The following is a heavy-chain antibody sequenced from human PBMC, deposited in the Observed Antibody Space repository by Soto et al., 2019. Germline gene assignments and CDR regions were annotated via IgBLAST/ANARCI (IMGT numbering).Heavy chain of an antibody. Sequence: SETLSLTCAVYGGSFSGYYWSWIRQPPGKGLEWIGEINHSGSTNYNPSLKSRVTISVDTSKNQFSLKLSSVTAADTAVYYCARRRGSSSSYRSYYYYMDVWGKGTTVTV. CDR1: GGSFSGYY. CDR2: INHSGST. J-gene: IGHJ6*03. CDR3: ARRRGSSSSYRSYYYYMDV. V-gene: IGHV4-34*01. D-gene: IGHD6-6*01.